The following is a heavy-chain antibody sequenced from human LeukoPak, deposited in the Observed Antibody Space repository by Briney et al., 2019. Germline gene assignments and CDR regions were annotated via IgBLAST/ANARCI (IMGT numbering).Heavy chain of an antibody. CDR3: ARAFQHCSGVTCSSGGAVDI. CDR2: ISYDGSNK. J-gene: IGHJ3*02. V-gene: IGHV3-30*04. Sequence: GGSLRLSCVASGFTFRNYGNCAMHWVRQAPGKGLEWVAVISYDGSNKYYADSVKGRFTISRDNSKNTLYLQMSSLRAEDTAVYYCARAFQHCSGVTCSSGGAVDIWGQGTMVTVSS. D-gene: IGHD2-15*01. CDR1: GFTFRNYGNCA.